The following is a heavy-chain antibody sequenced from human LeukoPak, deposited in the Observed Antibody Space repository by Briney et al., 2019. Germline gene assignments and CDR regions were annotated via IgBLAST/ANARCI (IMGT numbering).Heavy chain of an antibody. CDR2: IRYSGST. J-gene: IGHJ4*02. CDR3: ARGYGDYIGGYFDY. Sequence: SETLSLTCTVSSGSVSSGSYYWSWIRQPPGKGLEWIAYIRYSGSTDYNPSLKSRVTISVDTSKNQFSLKLSSVTAADTAVYYCARGYGDYIGGYFDYWGQGTLVTVSS. V-gene: IGHV4-61*01. D-gene: IGHD4-17*01. CDR1: SGSVSSGSYY.